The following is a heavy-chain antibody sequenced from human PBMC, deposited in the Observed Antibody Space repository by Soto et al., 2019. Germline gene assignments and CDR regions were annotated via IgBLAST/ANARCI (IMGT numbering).Heavy chain of an antibody. CDR3: ASRYGGTLAY. Sequence: SETLSLTCAVSGGSISSGGYSWSWIRQPPGKGLEWIGYIYHSGSTYYNPSLKSRVTISVDRSKNQFSLKLSSVTAADTAVYYCASRYGGTLAYRGQGTLVTVSS. CDR1: GGSISSGGYS. J-gene: IGHJ4*02. V-gene: IGHV4-30-2*01. D-gene: IGHD4-17*01. CDR2: IYHSGST.